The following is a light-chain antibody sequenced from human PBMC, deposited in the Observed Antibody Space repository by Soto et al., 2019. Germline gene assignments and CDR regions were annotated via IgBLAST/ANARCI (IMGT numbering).Light chain of an antibody. CDR1: QSISSW. V-gene: IGKV1-5*03. CDR3: QQYNSYSGT. CDR2: EAS. Sequence: DIQMTQSPSPLSASVGDRVTITCLSSQSISSWLAWYQQRPGKAPKPLIYEASIFESGVPSRFSGSGSGTECTLTISSLQPDDVSTYYCQQYNSYSGTLGQGTKVDIK. J-gene: IGKJ1*01.